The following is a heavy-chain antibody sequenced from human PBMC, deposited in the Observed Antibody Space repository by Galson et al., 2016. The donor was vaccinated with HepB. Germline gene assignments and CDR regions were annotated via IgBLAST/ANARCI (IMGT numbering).Heavy chain of an antibody. Sequence: PALVKPTQTLTLTCPFSGFSLSTSGVGVGWIRQPPGKALEWLALTYWDADKRYSPSLKSRLTITKDTPKNQVVLTVTNMDPVDTPTYYCVRRLWPHLYGSGSLDYWGQGTLVTVSS. CDR2: TYWDADK. V-gene: IGHV2-5*02. J-gene: IGHJ4*02. CDR3: VRRLWPHLYGSGSLDY. D-gene: IGHD3-10*01. CDR1: GFSLSTSGVG.